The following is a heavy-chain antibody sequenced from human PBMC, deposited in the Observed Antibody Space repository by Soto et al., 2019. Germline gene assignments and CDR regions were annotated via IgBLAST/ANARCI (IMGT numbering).Heavy chain of an antibody. CDR3: ARVRGIYYYDSSGYYDKGYYFDY. CDR1: GGSISSYY. Sequence: SETLSLTCTVSGGSISSYYWSWIRQPPGKGLEWIGYIYYSGRTNYNPSLKSRVTISVDTSKNQFSLKLSSVTAADTAVYYCARVRGIYYYDSSGYYDKGYYFDYWGQGTLVTVSS. CDR2: IYYSGRT. D-gene: IGHD3-22*01. J-gene: IGHJ4*02. V-gene: IGHV4-59*01.